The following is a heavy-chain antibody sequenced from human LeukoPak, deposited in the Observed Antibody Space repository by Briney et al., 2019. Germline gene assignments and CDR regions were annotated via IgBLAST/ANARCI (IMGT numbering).Heavy chain of an antibody. V-gene: IGHV4-59*01. J-gene: IGHJ4*02. CDR3: AGENRGDYFDY. Sequence: SETLSLTCTVSGDSIIGYYWSWVRQPPGKGLEWIACIYDNGNTNYNPSLKSRVTISVDTSRNQFSLKLSSVTAADTAVYYCAGENRGDYFDYWGQGTLVTVSS. CDR2: IYDNGNT. CDR1: GDSIIGYY. D-gene: IGHD2/OR15-2a*01.